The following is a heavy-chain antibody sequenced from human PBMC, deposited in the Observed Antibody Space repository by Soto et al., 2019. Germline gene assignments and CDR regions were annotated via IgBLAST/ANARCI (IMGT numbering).Heavy chain of an antibody. V-gene: IGHV3-74*01. D-gene: IGHD3-22*01. J-gene: IGHJ3*02. CDR3: ARDWYYYDTSDHFSADAFDI. Sequence: GGSLRLSCAASGFTSSSYWMHWVRQAPGKGLVWVSRISNDGTSTNYADSVKGRFTISRDNAKNTVHLEMNSLRAEDTAVYYCARDWYYYDTSDHFSADAFDIWGQGTTVTVSS. CDR1: GFTSSSYW. CDR2: ISNDGTST.